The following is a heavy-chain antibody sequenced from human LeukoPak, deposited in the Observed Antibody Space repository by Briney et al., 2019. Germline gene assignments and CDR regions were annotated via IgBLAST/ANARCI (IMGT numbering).Heavy chain of an antibody. V-gene: IGHV3-9*01. J-gene: IGHJ6*03. Sequence: GGSLRLSCAASGFTFDDYAMHWVRQAPGKGLEWVSGISWNSGSIGYADSVKGRFTISRDNAKNSLYLQMNSLRAEDTALYYCAKSLSRYYDSSGYYDDYYMDVWGKGTTVTVSS. D-gene: IGHD3-22*01. CDR3: AKSLSRYYDSSGYYDDYYMDV. CDR2: ISWNSGSI. CDR1: GFTFDDYA.